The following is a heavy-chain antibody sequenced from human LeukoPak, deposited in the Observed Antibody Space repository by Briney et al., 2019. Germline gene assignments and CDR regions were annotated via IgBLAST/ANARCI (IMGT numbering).Heavy chain of an antibody. D-gene: IGHD3-10*01. CDR2: IYYSGST. CDR1: GGSISSYY. J-gene: IGHJ4*02. CDR3: ACSYYYGSGTPRGFDY. V-gene: IGHV4-59*08. Sequence: ASETLSLTCTVSGGSISSYYWSWIRQPPGKGLEWIGYIYYSGSTNYNPSLKSRVTISVDTSKNQFSLKLSSVTAADTAVYYCACSYYYGSGTPRGFDYWGQGTLVTVSS.